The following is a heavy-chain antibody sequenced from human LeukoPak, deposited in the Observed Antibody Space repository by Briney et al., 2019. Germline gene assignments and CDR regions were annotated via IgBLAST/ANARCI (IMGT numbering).Heavy chain of an antibody. Sequence: SETLSLTCTVSGGSISSSSYYWGWIRQPPGKGLEWIGSIYYSGSTYYNPSLKSRVTISVDTSKNQFSLKLSSVTAADTAVYYWARVPMEIFRRKVERRAREKIDYWGQGTLVTVSS. CDR3: ARVPMEIFRRKVERRAREKIDY. CDR2: IYYSGST. CDR1: GGSISSSSYY. V-gene: IGHV4-39*01. D-gene: IGHD2/OR15-2a*01. J-gene: IGHJ4*02.